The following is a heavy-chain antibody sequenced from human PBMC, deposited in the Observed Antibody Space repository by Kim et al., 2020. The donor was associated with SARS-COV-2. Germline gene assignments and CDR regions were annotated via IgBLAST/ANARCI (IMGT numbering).Heavy chain of an antibody. V-gene: IGHV3-7*03. Sequence: GGSLRLSCAASGFTFTSFWMSWVRQAPGKGLEWVGNIKRDGSEKNYVDSVKGRFTISRDNAKNSLYLQMNSLRAEDTAIYYCARGLGAPDWWGQGILVTVSS. CDR3: ARGLGAPDW. CDR2: IKRDGSEK. J-gene: IGHJ4*02. CDR1: GFTFTSFW. D-gene: IGHD3-16*01.